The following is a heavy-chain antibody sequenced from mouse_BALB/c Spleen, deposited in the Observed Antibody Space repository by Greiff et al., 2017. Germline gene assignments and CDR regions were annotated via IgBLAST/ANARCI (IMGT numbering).Heavy chain of an antibody. J-gene: IGHJ4*01. Sequence: VQLQQSGAELVRPGTSVQISCKASGYTFTNYWLGWVKQRPGHGLEWIGDIYPGGGYTNYNEKFKGKATLTADTSSSTAYMQLSSLTSEDSAVYFCARGGYYGNYGGAMDYWGQGTSVTVSS. CDR2: IYPGGGYT. CDR3: ARGGYYGNYGGAMDY. V-gene: IGHV1-63*02. CDR1: GYTFTNYW. D-gene: IGHD2-1*01.